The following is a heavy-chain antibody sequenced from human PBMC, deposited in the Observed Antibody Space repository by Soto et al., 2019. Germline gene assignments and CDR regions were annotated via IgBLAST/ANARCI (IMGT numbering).Heavy chain of an antibody. CDR3: ARDPKTSGGQHWAFNYFDS. CDR1: GFSFSISP. Sequence: GGSLRLSCAASGFSFSISPMHWVRQAPGKGPEWVALISYDGTNKFYADSVEGRFTISRDNSKSTLYLQVDSLRPEDAAVYYCARDPKTSGGQHWAFNYFDSWGQGTLVTVSS. V-gene: IGHV3-30-3*01. D-gene: IGHD7-27*01. J-gene: IGHJ4*02. CDR2: ISYDGTNK.